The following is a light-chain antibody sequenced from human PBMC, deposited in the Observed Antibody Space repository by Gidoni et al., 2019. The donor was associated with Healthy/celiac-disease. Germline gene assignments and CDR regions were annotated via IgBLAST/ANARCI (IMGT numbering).Light chain of an antibody. CDR1: QSISSY. Sequence: DIQVTQSPSSLSASIGDRVTITCRASQSISSYLNWYQQKPGKAPKLLIYAASSLQSGVPSRFSGSGSGTDFTLTISSLQPEDFAIYYCQESYSTPFTFGPGTKVDLK. CDR3: QESYSTPFT. V-gene: IGKV1-39*01. J-gene: IGKJ3*01. CDR2: AAS.